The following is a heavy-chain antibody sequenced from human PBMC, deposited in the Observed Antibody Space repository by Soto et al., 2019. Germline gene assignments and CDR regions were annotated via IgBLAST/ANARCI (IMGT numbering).Heavy chain of an antibody. CDR1: GGFISGSTYY. D-gene: IGHD6-13*01. V-gene: IGHV4-39*01. Sequence: QLQLQESGPGLVKPSETLSLTCTVSGGFISGSTYYWGWIRQPPGKGLEWIGNIFYSGTTYYNPSLKSRVTISVDTSKNRFFLRLSSVTAADTAVYYCARHVARAAADRFDYWGQGTLVTV. CDR2: IFYSGTT. CDR3: ARHVARAAADRFDY. J-gene: IGHJ4*02.